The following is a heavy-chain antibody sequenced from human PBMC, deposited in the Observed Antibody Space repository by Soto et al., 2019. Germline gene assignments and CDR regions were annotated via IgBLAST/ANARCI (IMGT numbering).Heavy chain of an antibody. D-gene: IGHD5-12*01. J-gene: IGHJ4*02. CDR3: AAGGGLPRYY. Sequence: QLQLQESGSGLVKPSQTLSLTCAVSGGSISSGGYSWSWIRQPPGKGLEWIGYIYHSGSTYYNPPLKTRVPISVDRSKNQFSLKLSSVTAADTAVYYCAAGGGLPRYYWGQGTLVTVSS. V-gene: IGHV4-30-2*01. CDR1: GGSISSGGYS. CDR2: IYHSGST.